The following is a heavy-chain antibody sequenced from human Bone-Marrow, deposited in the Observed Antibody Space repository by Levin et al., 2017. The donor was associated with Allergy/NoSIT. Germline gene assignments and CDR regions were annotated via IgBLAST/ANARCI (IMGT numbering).Heavy chain of an antibody. CDR2: IYFSGTT. Sequence: SETLSLTCTVSGGSISTTADQWGWIRQPPGGGLEWIGIIYFSGTTSYNPSLKSRVSISVDTSRNQVSLNLYSVTAGDTAVYYCTRLGGKTEVRGVINSNWYFDLWGRGTLVTVSS. J-gene: IGHJ2*01. CDR3: TRLGGKTEVRGVINSNWYFDL. D-gene: IGHD3-10*01. CDR1: GGSISTTADQ. V-gene: IGHV4-39*01.